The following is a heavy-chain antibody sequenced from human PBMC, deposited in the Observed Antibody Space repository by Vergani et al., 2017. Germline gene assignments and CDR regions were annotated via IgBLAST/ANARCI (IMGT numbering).Heavy chain of an antibody. CDR3: ARDFHYDILTGLGSYMDV. J-gene: IGHJ6*03. CDR1: GFTFSSYA. D-gene: IGHD3-9*01. Sequence: QVQLVESGGGVVQPGRSLRLSCAASGFTFSSYAMHWVRQAPGKGLEWVAVISYDGSNKYYADSVKGRFTISRDNSKNTLYLQMNSLRAEDTAVYYCARDFHYDILTGLGSYMDVWGKGTTVTVSS. CDR2: ISYDGSNK. V-gene: IGHV3-30-3*01.